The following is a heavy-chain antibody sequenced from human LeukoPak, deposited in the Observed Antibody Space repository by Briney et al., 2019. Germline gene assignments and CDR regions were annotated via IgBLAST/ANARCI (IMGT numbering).Heavy chain of an antibody. V-gene: IGHV3-30*03. CDR2: ISNDGSIT. J-gene: IGHJ4*02. CDR3: ARDLSPH. CDR1: GFTFSSYG. Sequence: GRSLRPSCAASGFTFSSYGMHWVRQAPGKGLEWVAVISNDGSITKYGDSVKGRFTISRDNSKNTLYVQMNSLRTDDAAVYYCARDLSPHWGQGTLVTVSS.